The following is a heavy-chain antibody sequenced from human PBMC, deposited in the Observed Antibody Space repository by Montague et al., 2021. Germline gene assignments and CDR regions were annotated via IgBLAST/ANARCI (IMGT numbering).Heavy chain of an antibody. J-gene: IGHJ5*02. CDR2: MSYGGAT. CDR1: SGSIFHAY. Sequence: SETLSLTCTVSSGSIFHAYWSWVRQPPGKGLEWIGSMSYGGATSNNPSLKSRVTMSLDTSTSQFSLKLSFVTAADTAVYYCAKQDYFVSGTTYEGFDLWGQGILVTVSS. D-gene: IGHD3-10*01. V-gene: IGHV4-59*08. CDR3: AKQDYFVSGTTYEGFDL.